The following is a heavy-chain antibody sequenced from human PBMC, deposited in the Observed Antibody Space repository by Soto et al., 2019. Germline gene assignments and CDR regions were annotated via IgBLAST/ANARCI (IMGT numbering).Heavy chain of an antibody. CDR2: MNPNSGNT. CDR1: GYTFTSYD. V-gene: IGHV1-8*01. CDR3: ARIGDYSYYYYYGMDV. Sequence: QVQLVQSGAEVKKPGASVKVSCKASGYTFTSYDINWVRQATGQGLEWMGWMNPNSGNTGYAQKFQGRVTMTRNTSISTAYMELSSLRSEDTAVYYCARIGDYSYYYYYGMDVWGQGTTVTVSS. D-gene: IGHD4-4*01. J-gene: IGHJ6*02.